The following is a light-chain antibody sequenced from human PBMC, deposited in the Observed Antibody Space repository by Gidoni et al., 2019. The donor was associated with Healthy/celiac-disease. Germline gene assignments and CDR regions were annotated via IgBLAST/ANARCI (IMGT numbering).Light chain of an antibody. V-gene: IGKV3-11*01. J-gene: IGKJ4*01. Sequence: IVLTQSQATLSLSPGERATLSFRASQSVSSYLAWYQQKPGQAPRLLIYDASNRATGIPARFSGSGSGTDFTLTISSLEPEDFAVYYGQQRSNWPLLTFGGGTKVEIK. CDR3: QQRSNWPLLT. CDR1: QSVSSY. CDR2: DAS.